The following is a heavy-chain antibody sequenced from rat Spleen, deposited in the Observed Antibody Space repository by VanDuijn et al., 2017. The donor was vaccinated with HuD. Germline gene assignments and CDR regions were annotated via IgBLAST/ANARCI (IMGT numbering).Heavy chain of an antibody. CDR1: GFNFNDYW. J-gene: IGHJ2*01. V-gene: IGHV4-2*01. D-gene: IGHD1-9*01. CDR3: ARRHYGYTDYFDY. Sequence: EVILVASGGGLVQPGRSLKLSCAASGFNFNDYWIGWVRQAPGKGLEWIGEIKKDSRTINQNPSLKDKLTISRDNAQNTLYLQMSKLGSEDTAIYYSARRHYGYTDYFDYWGQGVMVTVSS. CDR2: IKKDSRTI.